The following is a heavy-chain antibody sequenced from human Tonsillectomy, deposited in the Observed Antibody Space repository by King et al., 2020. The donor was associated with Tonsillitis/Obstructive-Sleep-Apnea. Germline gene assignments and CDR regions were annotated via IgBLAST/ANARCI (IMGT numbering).Heavy chain of an antibody. J-gene: IGHJ6*03. CDR2: IKSKPDGGTT. CDR1: GITFSNAW. Sequence: VQLVESGGGLVKPGGSLRLSCAVSGITFSNAWMSWVRQAPGKGLEWVGRIKSKPDGGTTDYAAPIKGRFTISRDDSKNTLFLQMNSLKTDDTAVYYCTTDRIWRDTEVGRYCYYMDVWGKGTTVTVSS. V-gene: IGHV3-15*01. CDR3: TTDRIWRDTEVGRYCYYMDV. D-gene: IGHD2/OR15-2a*01.